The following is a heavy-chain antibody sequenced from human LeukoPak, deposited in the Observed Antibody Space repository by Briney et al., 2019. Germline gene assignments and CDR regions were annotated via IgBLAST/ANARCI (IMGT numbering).Heavy chain of an antibody. D-gene: IGHD3-10*01. Sequence: GGSLRLSCAASGFTFSNYWMHWVRQAPGKGLVWVSRINSDGNRRSYADSVKGRFTISRDNAKNSLFLQMDSLRVEDTAVYYCARASITMVRGVISNWFDPWGQGTLVTVSS. CDR2: INSDGNRR. CDR1: GFTFSNYW. CDR3: ARASITMVRGVISNWFDP. J-gene: IGHJ5*02. V-gene: IGHV3-74*01.